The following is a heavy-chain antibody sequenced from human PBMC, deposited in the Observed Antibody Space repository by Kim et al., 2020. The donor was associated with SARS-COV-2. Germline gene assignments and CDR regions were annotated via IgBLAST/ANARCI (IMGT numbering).Heavy chain of an antibody. V-gene: IGHV3-33*01. Sequence: GGSLRLSCAASGFTFSSYGMHWVRQAPGKGLEWVAVIWYDGSNKYYADSVKGRFTISRDNSKNTLYLQMNSLRAEDTAVYYCARDLVVPAAILSLDYYYGMDVWGQGTTVTVSS. J-gene: IGHJ6*02. CDR1: GFTFSSYG. CDR2: IWYDGSNK. CDR3: ARDLVVPAAILSLDYYYGMDV. D-gene: IGHD2-2*02.